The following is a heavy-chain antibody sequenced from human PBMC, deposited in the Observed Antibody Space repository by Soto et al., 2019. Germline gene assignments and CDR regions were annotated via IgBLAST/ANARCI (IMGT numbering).Heavy chain of an antibody. V-gene: IGHV4-59*01. J-gene: IGHJ5*02. Sequence: PSETLSLTCTVSGGSISTYYWTWIRQPPGKGLQWIGNIYYSGTTNYNPSLKSRVTISVDTSKSQFSLKLSSVAAADTAIYYCARGRDWFDPWGQGTLVTFSS. CDR3: ARGRDWFDP. CDR2: IYYSGTT. CDR1: GGSISTYY.